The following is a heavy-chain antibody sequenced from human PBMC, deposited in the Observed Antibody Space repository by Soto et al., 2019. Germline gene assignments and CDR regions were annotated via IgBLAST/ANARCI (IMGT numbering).Heavy chain of an antibody. CDR3: AAELGSPRSYDFWSGLYDMDV. V-gene: IGHV1-58*01. J-gene: IGHJ6*02. CDR2: IVVGSGNT. Sequence: ASVKVSCKASGFTFTSSAVQWVRQARGQRLEWIGWIVVGSGNTNYAQKFQERVTITRDMSTSTAYMELSSLRSEDTAVYYCAAELGSPRSYDFWSGLYDMDVWGQGTTVTVSS. CDR1: GFTFTSSA. D-gene: IGHD3-3*01.